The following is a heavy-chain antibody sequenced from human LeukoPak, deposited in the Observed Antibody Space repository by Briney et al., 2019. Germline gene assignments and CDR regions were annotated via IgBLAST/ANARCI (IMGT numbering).Heavy chain of an antibody. CDR1: GYTLTELS. CDR2: FDPEDGET. V-gene: IGHV1-24*01. J-gene: IGHJ3*02. D-gene: IGHD4-17*01. Sequence: GASVKVSCKVSGYTLTELSMHWVRQAPGKGLEWMGGFDPEDGETIYAQKFQGRVTMTEDTSTDTAYMELSSLRSEDTAVYYCATGFTVNDAFDIWGQGTMVTVSS. CDR3: ATGFTVNDAFDI.